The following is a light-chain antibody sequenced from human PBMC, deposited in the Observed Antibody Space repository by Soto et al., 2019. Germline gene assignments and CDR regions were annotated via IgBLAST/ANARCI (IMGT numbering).Light chain of an antibody. CDR3: QHFNSWRLL. V-gene: IGKV3-15*01. Sequence: EIVMTQSPAMLSVSPGERATLSCRASQNVNNRLAWYQQKAGQPPRLLIYGASTRATGIPARFSGSGSGTEFTLTISSLQSEDFAVYYCQHFNSWRLLFGQGTKVEIK. J-gene: IGKJ1*01. CDR2: GAS. CDR1: QNVNNR.